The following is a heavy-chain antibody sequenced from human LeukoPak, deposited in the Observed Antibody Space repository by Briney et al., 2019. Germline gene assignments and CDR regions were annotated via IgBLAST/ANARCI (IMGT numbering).Heavy chain of an antibody. V-gene: IGHV3-23*01. CDR1: GFTFSSYG. D-gene: IGHD4-17*01. J-gene: IGHJ4*02. CDR3: AKGGAVTIQH. Sequence: GGSLRLSCAASGFTFSSYGMSWVRQAPGKWLEWVSAISGSGGSTYYADSVKGRFTISRDNSKNTLYLQMNSLRAEDTAVYYCAKGGAVTIQHWGQGTLVTVSS. CDR2: ISGSGGST.